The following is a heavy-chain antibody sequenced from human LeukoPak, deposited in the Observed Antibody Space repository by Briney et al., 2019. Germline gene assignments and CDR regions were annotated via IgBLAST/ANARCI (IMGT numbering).Heavy chain of an antibody. CDR3: AALHTGYVSGWDPCY. J-gene: IGHJ4*02. CDR1: GFTFNDYY. V-gene: IGHV3-11*06. D-gene: IGHD6-19*01. Sequence: KTGGSLRLSCAASGFTFNDYYMNWIRQAPGKGLEWVSHISSSGTYTNYAESVKGRFTISRDNAKNSLYLQMNSLRAEDTAVYYCAALHTGYVSGWDPCYWGQGALVTVSS. CDR2: ISSSGTYT.